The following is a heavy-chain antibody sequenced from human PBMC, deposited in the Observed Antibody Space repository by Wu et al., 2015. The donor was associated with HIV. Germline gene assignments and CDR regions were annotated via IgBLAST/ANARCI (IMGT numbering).Heavy chain of an antibody. CDR3: ARDQNFGSGIVRGPPYNMDS. CDR1: GYKFIGYY. Sequence: QVHLVQSGAEVKKPGASVKVSCKTSGYKFIGYYIHWVRQAPGQGLEWVGWINCNSGGTKNAQKFQGRFTMSSDTSINTVFMELRRLTSDDTAKYYCARDQNFGSGIVRGPPYNMDSWGQGTLVIVSS. J-gene: IGHJ1*01. D-gene: IGHD3-10*01. V-gene: IGHV1-2*02. CDR2: INCNSGGT.